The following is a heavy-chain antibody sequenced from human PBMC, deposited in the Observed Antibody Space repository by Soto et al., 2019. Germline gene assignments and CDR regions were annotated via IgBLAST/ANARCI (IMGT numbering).Heavy chain of an antibody. CDR1: GFTFSYYG. V-gene: IGHV3-30*18. CDR3: AKDRRPHEYCSGGSCYNGFAY. D-gene: IGHD2-15*01. CDR2: ISYDGSNK. J-gene: IGHJ4*02. Sequence: LRLSCAASGFTFSYYGMHWVRQAPGKGLEWVAVISYDGSNKYYADSVKGRFTISRDKSKNRLYLQMNSLRAEDTAVFYCAKDRRPHEYCSGGSCYNGFAYWGQGTLVTVSS.